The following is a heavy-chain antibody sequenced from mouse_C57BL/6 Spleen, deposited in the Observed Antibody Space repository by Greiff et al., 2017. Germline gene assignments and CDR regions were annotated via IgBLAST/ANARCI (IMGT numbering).Heavy chain of an antibody. D-gene: IGHD2-3*01. Sequence: QVQLQQSGADLMKPGASVKLSCKATGSTFTGYWIEWVKQRPGHGLEWIGEILPGSGSTNYNKKFKGKATFTADTSSNTAYMQLSSLTTEDSAIYYCAREGWLLRFDYWGQGTTLTVSS. CDR1: GSTFTGYW. CDR3: AREGWLLRFDY. CDR2: ILPGSGST. J-gene: IGHJ2*01. V-gene: IGHV1-9*01.